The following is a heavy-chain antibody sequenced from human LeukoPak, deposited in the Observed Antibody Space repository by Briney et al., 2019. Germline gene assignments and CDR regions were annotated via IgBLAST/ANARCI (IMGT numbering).Heavy chain of an antibody. D-gene: IGHD2-8*01. CDR3: ARVGAGYCTNGVCYTGNWFDP. CDR1: GYTFTSYG. V-gene: IGHV1-18*01. Sequence: ASVKVSCKASGYTFTSYGISWVRQAPGQGLEWMGWISAYNGNTNYAQKPQGRVTMTTDTSTSTAYMELSSLRSEDTAVYYCARVGAGYCTNGVCYTGNWFDPWGQGTLVTVSS. CDR2: ISAYNGNT. J-gene: IGHJ5*02.